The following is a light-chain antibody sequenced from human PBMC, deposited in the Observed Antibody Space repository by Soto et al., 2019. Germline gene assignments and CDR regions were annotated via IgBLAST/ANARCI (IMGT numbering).Light chain of an antibody. CDR3: LHHHNFPLT. J-gene: IGKJ5*01. Sequence: DIEMTQSPPILSVSPVEGATLSCRASQSISTNLAWYQHIPGQAPRLLIVSSSRRPTDVPARFSGSGSGTDFTLTISSLQPEDFATYYCLHHHNFPLTFGQGTRLEIK. V-gene: IGKV3-15*01. CDR1: QSISTN. CDR2: SSS.